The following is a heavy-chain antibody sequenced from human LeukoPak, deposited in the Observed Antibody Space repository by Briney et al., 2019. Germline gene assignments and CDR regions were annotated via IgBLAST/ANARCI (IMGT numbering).Heavy chain of an antibody. D-gene: IGHD5-24*01. CDR1: GYSFTSYW. J-gene: IGHJ4*02. CDR3: ARVPGERDGYNFVDY. CDR2: IYPGDSDT. V-gene: IGHV5-51*01. Sequence: GEPLKISCKGSGYSFTSYWIGWVRQMPGKGLEWMGIIYPGDSDTRYSPSFQGQVTISADKSISTAYLQWNSLKASDTAMYYCARVPGERDGYNFVDYWGQGTLVTVSS.